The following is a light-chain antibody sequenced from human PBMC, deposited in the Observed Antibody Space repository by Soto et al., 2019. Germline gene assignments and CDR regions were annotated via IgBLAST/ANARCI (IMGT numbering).Light chain of an antibody. V-gene: IGLV1-40*01. Sequence: QSVLTQPPSVSGAPGQRVTISCTGSSSNIGAGRDVHWYQQLPGTAPRLLIYGNNNRPSGVPDRFSASKSGTSASLAITGLQAEDEADFYCQSFDSSLSAYVFGTWTKLTVL. CDR3: QSFDSSLSAYV. J-gene: IGLJ1*01. CDR2: GNN. CDR1: SSNIGAGRD.